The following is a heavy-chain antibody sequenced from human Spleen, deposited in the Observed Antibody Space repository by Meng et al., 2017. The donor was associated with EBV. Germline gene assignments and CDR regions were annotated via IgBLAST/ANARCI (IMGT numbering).Heavy chain of an antibody. CDR3: ARDPSSYSSGWYVPFDY. V-gene: IGHV1-18*01. CDR2: ISAYNGNT. CDR1: GYTFTNYG. J-gene: IGHJ4*02. Sequence: QVPVVESGAEVKKPGASVKVSCKASGYTFTNYGITWVRQAPGQGLEWMGWISAYNGNTNYAQKLQGRVTMTTDTSTSTAYMELRSLRSDDTAVYYCARDPSSYSSGWYVPFDYWGQGTLVTVSS. D-gene: IGHD6-19*01.